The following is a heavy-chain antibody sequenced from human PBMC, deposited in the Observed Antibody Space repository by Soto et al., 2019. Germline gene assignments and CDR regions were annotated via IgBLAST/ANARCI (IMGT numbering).Heavy chain of an antibody. J-gene: IGHJ4*02. Sequence: PGGSLRLSCVASVFNLSHPWMTWVRQAAGKGLEWVGRIKSKTDGGTADYAAPVKGRATISRDDSKNTVYLQMNSLKTEDKAVYYGNTGIYYDILTGYHNVAYWGQGA. CDR1: VFNLSHPW. CDR2: IKSKTDGGTA. D-gene: IGHD3-9*01. V-gene: IGHV3-15*01. CDR3: NTGIYYDILTGYHNVAY.